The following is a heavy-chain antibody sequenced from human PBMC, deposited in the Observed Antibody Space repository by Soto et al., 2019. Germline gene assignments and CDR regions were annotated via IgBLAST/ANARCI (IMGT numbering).Heavy chain of an antibody. J-gene: IGHJ6*02. Sequence: EASVKVSCKASGYTFTSYDINWVRQATGQGLEWMGWMNPNSGNTGYAQKFQGRVTMTRNTSISTAYMELSSLRSEDTAVYYCARGEGYGDYYYYGMDVWGQGTTVTVSS. D-gene: IGHD4-17*01. CDR1: GYTFTSYD. V-gene: IGHV1-8*01. CDR2: MNPNSGNT. CDR3: ARGEGYGDYYYYGMDV.